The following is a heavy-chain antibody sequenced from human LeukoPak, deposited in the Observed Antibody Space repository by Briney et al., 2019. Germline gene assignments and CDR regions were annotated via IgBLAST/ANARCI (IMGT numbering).Heavy chain of an antibody. J-gene: IGHJ3*02. CDR1: GVSISSSY. Sequence: SETLSLTCSVSGVSISSSYWSWIRQPPGKGLEWIGFIYYSGSTNYNPSLKSRVTISADTSKNQFSLKLTSVTAADTAVYYCVGGYYDSSGYSNTFDIWGQGTMVTVSS. V-gene: IGHV4-59*01. D-gene: IGHD3-22*01. CDR2: IYYSGST. CDR3: VGGYYDSSGYSNTFDI.